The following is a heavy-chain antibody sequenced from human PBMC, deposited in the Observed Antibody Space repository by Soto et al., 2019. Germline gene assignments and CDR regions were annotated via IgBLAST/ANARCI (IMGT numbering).Heavy chain of an antibody. CDR3: AKVISRYLRGMDV. J-gene: IGHJ6*02. Sequence: GGSLRLSCAASGFTFSSYGMHWVRQAPGKGLEWVAVISYDGSNKYYADSVKGRFTISRDSSKNTLYLQMNSLRAEDTAVYYCAKVISRYLRGMDVWGQGTTVTVSS. CDR2: ISYDGSNK. D-gene: IGHD2-2*02. CDR1: GFTFSSYG. V-gene: IGHV3-30*18.